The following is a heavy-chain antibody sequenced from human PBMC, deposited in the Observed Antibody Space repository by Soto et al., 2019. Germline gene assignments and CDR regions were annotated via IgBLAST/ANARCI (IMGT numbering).Heavy chain of an antibody. J-gene: IGHJ4*02. Sequence: QVQLQESGPGLVKPSETLSLTCTVSGGSISSYYWSWIRQPPGKGLEWIGYIYYSGSTNYNPSLKSRVTISVDTSKNQFSLKLSSVTAADTAVYYCARDQGTGHDYWGQGTLVTVSS. CDR2: IYYSGST. V-gene: IGHV4-59*01. CDR1: GGSISSYY. CDR3: ARDQGTGHDY.